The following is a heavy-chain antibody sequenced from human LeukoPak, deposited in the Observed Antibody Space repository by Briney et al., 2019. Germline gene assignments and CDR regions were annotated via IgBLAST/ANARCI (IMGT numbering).Heavy chain of an antibody. CDR3: ARDHSGTFDFDY. J-gene: IGHJ4*02. CDR2: ISRSGGST. D-gene: IGHD1-26*01. V-gene: IGHV3-23*01. Sequence: GASLRLSCAASGFTFSNYAMGWVRQAPGKGLEWVSAISRSGGSTYYADSVKGRFTISRDISKNTLYLQMNTLRADDTAVYYCARDHSGTFDFDYWGQGTLVTVSS. CDR1: GFTFSNYA.